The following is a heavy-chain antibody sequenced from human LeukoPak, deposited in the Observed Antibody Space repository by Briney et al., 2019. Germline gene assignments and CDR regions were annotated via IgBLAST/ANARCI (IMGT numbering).Heavy chain of an antibody. V-gene: IGHV3-30*18. CDR1: GFTFSSYG. J-gene: IGHJ6*01. CDR2: ISYDGSNK. CDR3: AKGPLGYCSSTSCLYYYYYGLDV. Sequence: GGSLRLSCAASGFTFSSYGMHWVRQAPGKGLEWVAVISYDGSNKYSAVSVRVRFGISRDISKNSLYLQVNRLRADDTAVYYCAKGPLGYCSSTSCLYYYYYGLDVCGQGTTVTVSS. D-gene: IGHD2-2*01.